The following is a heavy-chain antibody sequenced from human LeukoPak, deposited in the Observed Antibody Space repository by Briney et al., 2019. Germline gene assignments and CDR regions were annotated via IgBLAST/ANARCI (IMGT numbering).Heavy chain of an antibody. J-gene: IGHJ4*02. CDR2: ISGSGGSA. V-gene: IGHV3-23*01. CDR1: GGSISSSSYY. CDR3: AKGPKLYEGY. D-gene: IGHD2-8*01. Sequence: PSETLSLTCTVSGGSISSSSYYWGWIRQPPGKGLEWVSAISGSGGSAYYADSVKGRFTISRDNSKNTLYLQMNSLRAEDTAVYYCAKGPKLYEGYWGQGTLVTVSS.